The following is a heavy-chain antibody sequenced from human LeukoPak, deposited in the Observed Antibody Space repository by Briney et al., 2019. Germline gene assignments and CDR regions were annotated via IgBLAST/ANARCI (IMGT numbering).Heavy chain of an antibody. V-gene: IGHV4-39*07. D-gene: IGHD6-6*01. CDR2: IYYSGRT. CDR3: ARDIAATGNLDC. J-gene: IGHJ4*02. CDR1: GASISSRSYY. Sequence: SETLSLTCIVSGASISSRSYYWGWIRQPPGKGLEWIGSIYYSGRTIYNPSLKSRVTISVDTSMAVDTSKIQVSLNLASVTAADTAVYYCARDIAATGNLDCWGQGTLVTVST.